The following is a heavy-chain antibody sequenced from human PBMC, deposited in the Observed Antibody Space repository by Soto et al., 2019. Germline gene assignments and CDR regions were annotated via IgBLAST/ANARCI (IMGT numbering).Heavy chain of an antibody. J-gene: IGHJ4*02. D-gene: IGHD1-26*01. V-gene: IGHV1-46*01. Sequence: ASVKVSCKSSGYIFTSYYLHWVRQAPGQGLEWMGWINPFDGSRMFAQSFQGRVTMTRDTSTSTVYMELRSLRSDDTAVYYCARDAAVGLFDYWGQGTLVTVSS. CDR2: INPFDGSR. CDR1: GYIFTSYY. CDR3: ARDAAVGLFDY.